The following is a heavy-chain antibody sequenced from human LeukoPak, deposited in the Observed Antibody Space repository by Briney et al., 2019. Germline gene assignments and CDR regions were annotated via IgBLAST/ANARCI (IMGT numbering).Heavy chain of an antibody. CDR1: GFTFSSYS. D-gene: IGHD6-6*01. CDR2: ISSSSSTI. Sequence: SGGPLRLSCAASGFTFSSYSMNWVRQAPGKGLEWVSYISSSSSTIYYADSVKGRFTISRDNAENSLYLQMNSLRAEDTAVYYCARDPYSSSLDYWGQGTLVTVSS. J-gene: IGHJ4*02. CDR3: ARDPYSSSLDY. V-gene: IGHV3-48*04.